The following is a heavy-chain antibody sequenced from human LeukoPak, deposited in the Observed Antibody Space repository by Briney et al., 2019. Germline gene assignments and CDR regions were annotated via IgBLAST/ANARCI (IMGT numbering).Heavy chain of an antibody. V-gene: IGHV1-69*13. CDR1: GGTFSSYA. Sequence: SVKVSCKASGGTFSSYAISWVRQAPGQGLEWMGGIVPIFGTANYAQKFQGRVTITADESTSTAYMELSSLRSEDTAVYYCARDGDYRGGMDVWGQGTTVTVSS. D-gene: IGHD4-17*01. J-gene: IGHJ6*02. CDR2: IVPIFGTA. CDR3: ARDGDYRGGMDV.